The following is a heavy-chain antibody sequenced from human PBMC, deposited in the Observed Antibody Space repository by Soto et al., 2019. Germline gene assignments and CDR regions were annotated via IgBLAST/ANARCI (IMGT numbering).Heavy chain of an antibody. V-gene: IGHV1-18*01. Sequence: QVQLVQSGAEVKKPGASVKVSCKASGYTFTSYGISWVRQAPGQGHEWMGWINVYNGNTNYAQKHQGRDTMTTDTSTNTAYLDLRSLRSDDTDVYFCARDTSHGEYDYWGQGSQVTVSS. D-gene: IGHD3-10*01. CDR2: INVYNGNT. CDR1: GYTFTSYG. CDR3: ARDTSHGEYDY. J-gene: IGHJ4*02.